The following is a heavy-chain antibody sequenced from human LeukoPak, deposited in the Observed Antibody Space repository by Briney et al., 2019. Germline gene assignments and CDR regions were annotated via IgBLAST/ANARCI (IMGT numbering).Heavy chain of an antibody. V-gene: IGHV4-59*08. J-gene: IGHJ4*02. CDR3: ARHPGSGYYDY. CDR1: GRSMSSYY. Sequence: PSETLSLTCTVSGRSMSSYYWIWLRQPPGKGLEWIGYIYYSGSTDYNPSLKSRVTISVDTSKNQFSLKLTSVTAADTAVYYCARHPGSGYYDYWGQGTLVTVSS. CDR2: IYYSGST. D-gene: IGHD3-22*01.